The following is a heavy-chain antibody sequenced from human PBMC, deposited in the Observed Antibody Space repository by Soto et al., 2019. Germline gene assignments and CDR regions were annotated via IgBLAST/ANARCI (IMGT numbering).Heavy chain of an antibody. V-gene: IGHV1-3*01. J-gene: IGHJ4*02. CDR1: GYTFTSYA. CDR3: ARDGLAVAGTWGVDY. CDR2: INAGNGNT. D-gene: IGHD6-19*01. Sequence: ASVKVSCKASGYTFTSYAMHWVRQAPGQRLEWMGWINAGNGNTKYSQKFQGRVTITRDTSASTAYMELSSLRSEDTAVYYCARDGLAVAGTWGVDYWGQGTLVTVSS.